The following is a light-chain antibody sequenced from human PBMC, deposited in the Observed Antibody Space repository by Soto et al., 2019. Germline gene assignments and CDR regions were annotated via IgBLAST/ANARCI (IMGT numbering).Light chain of an antibody. CDR3: SAYAGSSVL. Sequence: QPVSVSGSPGQSITISCTGTSSDVGGYDYVSWYQQYPDKAPKLMIFEVSNRPSGVSNRFSGSKSGNTASLTISGLQAEDEADYYCSAYAGSSVLFGGGTQLTVL. CDR1: SSDVGGYDY. J-gene: IGLJ2*01. V-gene: IGLV2-14*01. CDR2: EVS.